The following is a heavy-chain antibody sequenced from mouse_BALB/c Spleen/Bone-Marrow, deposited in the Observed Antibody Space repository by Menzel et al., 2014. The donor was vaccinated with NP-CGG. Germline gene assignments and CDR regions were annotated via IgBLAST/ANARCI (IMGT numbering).Heavy chain of an antibody. J-gene: IGHJ3*01. CDR1: GYTFTSYW. D-gene: IGHD2-4*01. V-gene: IGHV1-7*01. Sequence: QVQLKGSGAELAKPGASVKMSCKASGYTFTSYWMHWVKQRPGQGLEWIGYIYPSTGYTEHNQKFKDKAIMTADKSSSTAYMQLSSLTSEDSAVYYCARDDYAYWGQGTLVTVSA. CDR2: IYPSTGYT. CDR3: ARDDYAY.